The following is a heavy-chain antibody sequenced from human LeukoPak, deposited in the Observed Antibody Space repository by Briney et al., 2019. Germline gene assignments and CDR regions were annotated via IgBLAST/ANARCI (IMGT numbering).Heavy chain of an antibody. CDR1: GFTFSIYW. CDR3: ASGAAYYDSSGHDY. D-gene: IGHD3-22*01. V-gene: IGHV3-7*01. Sequence: QSGGSLRLSCAASGFTFSIYWMSWVRQAPGKGLEWVANINQDGSQKYYVDSVKGRFTISRDNSKNTLYLQMNSLRAEDTAVYYCASGAAYYDSSGHDYWGQGTLVTVSS. CDR2: INQDGSQK. J-gene: IGHJ4*02.